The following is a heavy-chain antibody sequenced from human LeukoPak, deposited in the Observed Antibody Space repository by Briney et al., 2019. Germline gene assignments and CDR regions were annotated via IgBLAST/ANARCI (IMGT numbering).Heavy chain of an antibody. J-gene: IGHJ4*02. CDR2: ISYDGSNK. V-gene: IGHV3-30*18. D-gene: IGHD3-22*01. CDR1: GFTFSSYG. CDR3: AKDLERYYYDSSGYPKDY. Sequence: PGRSLRLSCAASGFTFSSYGMHWVRQAPGKGLEWVAVISYDGSNKYYADSVKGRFTISRDNSKNTLYLQMNSLRAEDTAVYYCAKDLERYYYDSSGYPKDYWGQGTLVTVSS.